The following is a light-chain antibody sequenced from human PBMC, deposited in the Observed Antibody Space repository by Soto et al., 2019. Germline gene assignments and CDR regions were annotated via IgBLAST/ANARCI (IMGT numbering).Light chain of an antibody. Sequence: ETVLTQSPGALSLTPGERATLSCRASQSISSSYLAWYQQKAGQGPRLLIYGASSRATGIPDRFSGSGSGTDFTLTISRLEPEDSAVYYCQQYGSSPGTFGQGTKVDIK. V-gene: IGKV3-20*01. J-gene: IGKJ1*01. CDR1: QSISSSY. CDR2: GAS. CDR3: QQYGSSPGT.